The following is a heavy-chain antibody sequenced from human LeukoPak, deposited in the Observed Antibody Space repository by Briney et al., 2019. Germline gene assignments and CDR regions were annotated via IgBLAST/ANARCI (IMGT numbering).Heavy chain of an antibody. D-gene: IGHD2-21*02. V-gene: IGHV3-30*18. CDR3: AQEGELVVTRAYYFDY. J-gene: IGHJ4*02. CDR1: GFTFSSYG. CDR2: ISYDGSNK. Sequence: GRSLRLSCAASGFTFSSYGMHWVGQAPGKGLEWVAVISYDGSNKYYADSVKGRFTISRDNSKNTLYLQMNSLRAEDTAVYYCAQEGELVVTRAYYFDYWGQGTLVTVSS.